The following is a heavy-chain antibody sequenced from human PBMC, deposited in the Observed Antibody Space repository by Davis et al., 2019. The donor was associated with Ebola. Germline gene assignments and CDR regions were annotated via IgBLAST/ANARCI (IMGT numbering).Heavy chain of an antibody. CDR2: IYSGGST. CDR3: ARGYASGSYSWFGP. Sequence: GESLKISCAASGFSVSSYYMTWVRQAPGKGLEWVSIIYSGGSTNYGDSVRGRFTISRDTSKNTLYLQMNSLRVEDTAVYYCARGYASGSYSWFGPWGQGTLVTVSS. D-gene: IGHD1-26*01. V-gene: IGHV3-66*01. J-gene: IGHJ5*02. CDR1: GFSVSSYY.